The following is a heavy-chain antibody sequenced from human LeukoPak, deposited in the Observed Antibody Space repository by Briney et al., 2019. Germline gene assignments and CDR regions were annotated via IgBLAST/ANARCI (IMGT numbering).Heavy chain of an antibody. CDR2: LNPNSGVT. CDR3: AREAGTFFDPFDF. CDR1: GYTFTGYF. J-gene: IGHJ3*01. V-gene: IGHV1-2*02. Sequence: ASVEVSCKTSGYTFTGYFIHWVRQAPGQGLEYMGCLNPNSGVTNLAQKLQGRVTMTRDTSISTAYMELSMLRSDDTAVYYCAREAGTFFDPFDFWGHGTLVTVSS. D-gene: IGHD6-19*01.